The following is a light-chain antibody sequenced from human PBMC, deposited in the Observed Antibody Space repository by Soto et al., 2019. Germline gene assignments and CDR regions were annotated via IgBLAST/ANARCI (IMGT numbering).Light chain of an antibody. V-gene: IGLV2-23*03. CDR1: SSDVGSYNL. CDR3: CSYAGSSTFLYV. J-gene: IGLJ1*01. CDR2: EGS. Sequence: QSALTQPASVSGSPGQSITISCTGTSSDVGSYNLVSWYQQHPGKAPKLMIYEGSKRPSGVSNRFSGSKSGNTASLTISGLHADDEADYYCCSYAGSSTFLYVFGTGTKLTVL.